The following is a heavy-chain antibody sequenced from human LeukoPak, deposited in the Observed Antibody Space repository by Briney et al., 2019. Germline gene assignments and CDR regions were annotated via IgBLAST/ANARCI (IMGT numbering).Heavy chain of an antibody. Sequence: GGSLRLSCAASGFTFSSYSMNWVRQAPGKGLEWVSSISSSSSYIYYADSVKGRFTISRDNAENSLYLQMNSLRAEDTAVYYCARDSEMGGYYSDGSGHGWFDPWGQGTLVTVSS. CDR3: ARDSEMGGYYSDGSGHGWFDP. D-gene: IGHD3-22*01. CDR2: ISSSSSYI. J-gene: IGHJ5*02. CDR1: GFTFSSYS. V-gene: IGHV3-21*01.